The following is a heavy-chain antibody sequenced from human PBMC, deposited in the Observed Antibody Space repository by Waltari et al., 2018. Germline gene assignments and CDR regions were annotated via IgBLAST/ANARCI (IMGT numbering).Heavy chain of an antibody. J-gene: IGHJ4*02. D-gene: IGHD3-16*01. V-gene: IGHV3-15*01. CDR1: GFTFRDAW. CDR2: IRRKTDGETI. Sequence: EVQLEESGGGLVEPGGSLRLSCAASGFTFRDAWMAWIRQAPGKGLEWVGRIRRKTDGETIDYAAPVKGRFSISRDDSRSTLYLQMNSLKIEDAGVYFCSTGGGTSDYWGQGTLVTVSS. CDR3: STGGGTSDY.